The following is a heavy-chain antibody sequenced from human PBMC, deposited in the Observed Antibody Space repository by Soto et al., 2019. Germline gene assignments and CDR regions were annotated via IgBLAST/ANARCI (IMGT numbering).Heavy chain of an antibody. CDR1: GGSISSGDYY. CDR2: INYSEST. CDR3: ARGASTMAFPYY. D-gene: IGHD3-10*01. Sequence: SETLSLTCTVSGGSISSGDYYWTWIRQTPGRGLEYIGYINYSESTYYNPSLQSRFTISIDTSKNQFSLKLSSVTAADTAVYYCARGASTMAFPYYWGQGTLVTVSS. J-gene: IGHJ4*02. V-gene: IGHV4-30-4*01.